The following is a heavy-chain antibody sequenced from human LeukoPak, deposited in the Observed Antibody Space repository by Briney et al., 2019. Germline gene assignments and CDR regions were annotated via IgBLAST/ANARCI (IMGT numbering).Heavy chain of an antibody. CDR1: GGSISSGSYY. Sequence: SETLSLTCTVSGGSISSGSYYWSWIWQPAGKGLEWIGRIYSSGSTNYNPSLKSRVTMSVDTSKNQFSLKLSSVTAADTAVYYCARGKILRDWFDPWGQGTLVTVSS. CDR2: IYSSGST. J-gene: IGHJ5*02. V-gene: IGHV4-61*02. D-gene: IGHD2-15*01. CDR3: ARGKILRDWFDP.